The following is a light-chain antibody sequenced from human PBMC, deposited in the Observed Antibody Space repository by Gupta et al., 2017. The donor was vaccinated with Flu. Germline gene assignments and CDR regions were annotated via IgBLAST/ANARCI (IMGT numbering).Light chain of an antibody. J-gene: IGLJ3*02. V-gene: IGLV4-69*01. CDR1: SGHSSYA. CDR2: LNSDGSH. CDR3: QTWGTGPWV. Sequence: QLVLTQSPSASASLGASVKLTCTLSSGHSSYAIAWHQQQPEKGPRYLMKLNSDGSHSKVDGIPDRFSGSSSGAERYLTISSLQSEDEADYYCQTWGTGPWVFGGGTKLTVL.